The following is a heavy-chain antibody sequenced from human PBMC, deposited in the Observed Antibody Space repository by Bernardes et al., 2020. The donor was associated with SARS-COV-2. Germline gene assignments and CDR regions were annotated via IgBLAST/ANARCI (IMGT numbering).Heavy chain of an antibody. J-gene: IGHJ6*02. CDR3: ARDGINYGGNYYYYGMDV. Sequence: GTLRLSCADSGFTFRDYYMSWIRQAPGKGLEWVSYISSSGSTIYYADSVKGRFTISRDNAKNSLYLQMNSLRAEDTAVYYCARDGINYGGNYYYYGMDVWGQGTMVTVSS. CDR1: GFTFRDYY. D-gene: IGHD3-16*01. V-gene: IGHV3-11*01. CDR2: ISSSGSTI.